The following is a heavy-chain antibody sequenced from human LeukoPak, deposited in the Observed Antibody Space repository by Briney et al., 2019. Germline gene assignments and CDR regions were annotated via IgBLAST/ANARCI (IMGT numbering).Heavy chain of an antibody. CDR2: IGVGGRPT. CDR1: GFSFSHYS. V-gene: IGHV3-48*01. CDR3: AKNTWNSSDSGRGRMDV. Sequence: GGSLRLSCAASGFSFSHYSMTWARQASGKGLEWISYIGVGGRPTNYADSVKARFTISRDDAQNSLYLQMNSLRAEDTAVYYCAKNTWNSSDSGRGRMDVWGQGTTVTVSS. D-gene: IGHD1-7*01. J-gene: IGHJ6*02.